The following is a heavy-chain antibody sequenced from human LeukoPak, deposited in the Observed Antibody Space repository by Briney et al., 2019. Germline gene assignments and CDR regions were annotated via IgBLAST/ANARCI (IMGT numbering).Heavy chain of an antibody. Sequence: ASVKVSCKASGFTFTSSAMHWVRQARGQGLEWIGWIVVGSGNTNYAQKFQERVTVTRDTSTSTAYMELRSLRSEDTAVYYGADWNVDTDMDPGDYWGQGTLVTVSS. CDR2: IVVGSGNT. CDR1: GFTFTSSA. CDR3: ADWNVDTDMDPGDY. V-gene: IGHV1-58*02. J-gene: IGHJ4*02. D-gene: IGHD5-18*01.